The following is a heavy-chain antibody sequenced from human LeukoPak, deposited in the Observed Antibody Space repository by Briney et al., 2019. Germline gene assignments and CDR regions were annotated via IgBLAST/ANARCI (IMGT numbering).Heavy chain of an antibody. J-gene: IGHJ4*02. CDR1: GVSFSGYY. CDR3: ASLVVPAAIRPYYFDY. D-gene: IGHD2-2*01. Sequence: SETLSLTCAVYGVSFSGYYWSWLRQPPGKGLEWIGEINHSGSTNYNTSLKSRVTISVDTSKNQFSLKLSSVTAADTAVYYCASLVVPAAIRPYYFDYWGQGTLVTVSS. V-gene: IGHV4-34*01. CDR2: INHSGST.